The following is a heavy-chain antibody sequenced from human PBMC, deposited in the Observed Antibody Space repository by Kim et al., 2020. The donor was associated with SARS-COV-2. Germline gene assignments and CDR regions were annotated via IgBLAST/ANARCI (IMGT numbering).Heavy chain of an antibody. CDR1: GLTVSTNH. J-gene: IGHJ4*02. D-gene: IGHD2-2*01. CDR3: INANRGSY. CDR2: ICSDGVT. Sequence: GGSLRLSCAPSGLTVSTNHMRWVRQAPGKGLEWVSIICSDGVTYYADSVMGRFTIARDNCTNNVYHQMNTLGVEDTAVYYCINANRGSYWGQGTMVTVSS. V-gene: IGHV3-53*01.